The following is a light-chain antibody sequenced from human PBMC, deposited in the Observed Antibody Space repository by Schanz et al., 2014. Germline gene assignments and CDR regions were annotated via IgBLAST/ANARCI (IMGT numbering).Light chain of an antibody. V-gene: IGKV1-5*03. J-gene: IGKJ1*01. CDR1: QSISSY. CDR3: QHYSIYPWT. CDR2: KAS. Sequence: DIQMTQSPSTLSASVGDRVTITCRASQSISSYLAWYQQKPGKAPKLLIYKASSLESGVPSRFSGSGSGTEFTLTISSLQPDDSATYYCQHYSIYPWTFGQGTKVEIK.